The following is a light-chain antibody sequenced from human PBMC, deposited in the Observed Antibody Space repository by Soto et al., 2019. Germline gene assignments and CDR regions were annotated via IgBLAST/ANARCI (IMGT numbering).Light chain of an antibody. CDR2: AAS. CDR3: QHYNSYSEA. J-gene: IGKJ1*01. CDR1: QGIDSS. V-gene: IGKV1-13*02. Sequence: LLPQSPSSLSASLGDRVTITCRASQGIDSSFAWYQQKPGKAPKLLIYAASSLQSGVPSGFSGSGSGTDFTLTISSLQPEDLATYYCQHYNSYSEAFGQGTKVDIK.